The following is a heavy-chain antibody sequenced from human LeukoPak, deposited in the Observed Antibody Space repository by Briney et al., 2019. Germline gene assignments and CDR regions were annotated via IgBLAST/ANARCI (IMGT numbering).Heavy chain of an antibody. D-gene: IGHD6-13*01. V-gene: IGHV4-59*01. J-gene: IGHJ5*02. CDR1: GGSISSYY. CDR2: IYYSGST. CDR3: ARDGGSSWLSGYWFDP. Sequence: SETLSLTCTVSGGSISSYYWSWIRPPPGKGLEWIGYIYYSGSTNYNPSLKSRVTISVDTSKNQFSLKLSAVTAADTAVYYCARDGGSSWLSGYWFDPWGQGTLVTVSS.